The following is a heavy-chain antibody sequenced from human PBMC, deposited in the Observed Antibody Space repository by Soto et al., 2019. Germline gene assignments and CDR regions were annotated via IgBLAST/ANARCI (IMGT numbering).Heavy chain of an antibody. CDR2: ISGSGGST. CDR1: GFTFSSYA. CDR3: AKELLWFGELYYFDY. J-gene: IGHJ4*02. Sequence: PGGSLRLSCAASGFTFSSYAMSWVRQAPGKGLEWVSAISGSGGSTYYADSVKGRFTISRDNSKNTLHLQMNSLRAEDTAVYYCAKELLWFGELYYFDYWGQGTLVTVSS. D-gene: IGHD3-10*01. V-gene: IGHV3-23*01.